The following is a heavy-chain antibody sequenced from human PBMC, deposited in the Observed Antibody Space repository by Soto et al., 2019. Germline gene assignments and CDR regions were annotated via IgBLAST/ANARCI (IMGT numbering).Heavy chain of an antibody. Sequence: QVQLVQSGAEVKKPGASVMVSCQASGYTFTSYAMHWVRQAPGQRLEWMGWINAGNGNTKYSQKFQGRVTITRDTSASTAYMELSSLRSDGTAVYYGAGGGDDCSTYSCYVIDYWGQGTLVTVSS. CDR3: AGGGDDCSTYSCYVIDY. CDR1: GYTFTSYA. D-gene: IGHD2-2*01. CDR2: INAGNGNT. J-gene: IGHJ4*02. V-gene: IGHV1-3*01.